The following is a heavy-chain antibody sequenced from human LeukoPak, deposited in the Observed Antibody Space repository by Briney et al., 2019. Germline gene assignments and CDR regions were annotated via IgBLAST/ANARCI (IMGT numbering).Heavy chain of an antibody. D-gene: IGHD3-22*01. J-gene: IGHJ4*02. Sequence: TGGSLRLSCAASGFTFSSYWMHWVRQAPGKGLVWVSRINSDGSSTSYADSVKGRFTIPRDNAKNTLYLQMNSLRAEDTAVYYCARSKGDSSGYYYHYFDYWGQGTLVTVSS. V-gene: IGHV3-74*01. CDR1: GFTFSSYW. CDR2: INSDGSST. CDR3: ARSKGDSSGYYYHYFDY.